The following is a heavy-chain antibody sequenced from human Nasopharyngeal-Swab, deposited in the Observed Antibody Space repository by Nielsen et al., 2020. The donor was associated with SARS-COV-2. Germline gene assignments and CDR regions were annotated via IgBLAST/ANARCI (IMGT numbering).Heavy chain of an antibody. D-gene: IGHD6-13*01. CDR2: IYSGGSP. CDR1: GFTVSSNY. V-gene: IGHV3-53*01. Sequence: GGSLRLSCAASGFTVSSNYMSWVRQAPGKGLEWVSVIYSGGSPYYADSVKGRFTISRDNSKNTVYLQMNSLRAEDTAVYYCARDSSSSWYEGYDAFDIWGQGTMVTVSS. J-gene: IGHJ3*02. CDR3: ARDSSSSWYEGYDAFDI.